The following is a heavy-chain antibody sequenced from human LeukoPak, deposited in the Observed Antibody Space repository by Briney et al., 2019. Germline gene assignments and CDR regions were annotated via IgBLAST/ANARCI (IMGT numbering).Heavy chain of an antibody. D-gene: IGHD3-10*01. CDR1: GGSISSSESH. Sequence: SETLSLTCTVSGGSISSSESHWSWIRQPPEKGLEWIGYISYSGGTSYNPSLRSRLTMSLVTSNNQVSLKLSSVTAADTAVYYCARETHLYGSGSYQLDYWGQGTLVTVSS. CDR2: ISYSGGT. V-gene: IGHV4-30-4*08. CDR3: ARETHLYGSGSYQLDY. J-gene: IGHJ4*02.